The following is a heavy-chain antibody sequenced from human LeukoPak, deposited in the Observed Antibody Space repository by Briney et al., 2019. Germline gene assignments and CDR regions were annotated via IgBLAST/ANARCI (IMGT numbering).Heavy chain of an antibody. J-gene: IGHJ4*02. V-gene: IGHV3-23*01. CDR1: GFAFSDYS. Sequence: QPGGSLRLSCAASGFAFSDYSMNWVRQAPGKGLEWISAISGRGGSTYYADSVKGRFTISRDNSKNTLSLQMNSLRAEDTAVYYCAKRSDYGGNWNYFDYWGQGTPVTVSS. D-gene: IGHD4-23*01. CDR3: AKRSDYGGNWNYFDY. CDR2: ISGRGGST.